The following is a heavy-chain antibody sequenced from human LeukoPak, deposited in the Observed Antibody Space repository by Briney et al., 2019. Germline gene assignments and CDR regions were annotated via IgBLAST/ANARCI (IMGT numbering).Heavy chain of an antibody. Sequence: GGSLRLSCAASGFTFSSYSMNWVRQAPGKGLEWVSSISSSSSYIYYADSVKGRFTISRDNAKNSLYLQMNSLRAEDTALYYCAKDIEQWLANDAFDIWGQGTMVTVSS. V-gene: IGHV3-21*04. CDR2: ISSSSSYI. CDR3: AKDIEQWLANDAFDI. CDR1: GFTFSSYS. J-gene: IGHJ3*02. D-gene: IGHD6-19*01.